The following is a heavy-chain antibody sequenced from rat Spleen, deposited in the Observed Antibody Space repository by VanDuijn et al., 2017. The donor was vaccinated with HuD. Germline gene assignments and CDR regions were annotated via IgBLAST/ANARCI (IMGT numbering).Heavy chain of an antibody. J-gene: IGHJ2*01. V-gene: IGHV5-22*01. CDR3: ARSVFDY. CDR1: GFTFSDYY. Sequence: EVQLVESGGGLVQPGRSLKLSCAASGFTFSDYYMAWVRQAPKKGLEWVASISNEGSITYYGDSVKGRFTISRDNAKSTLYLQMNSLRPEDTASYYCARSVFDYWGQGVMVTVSS. CDR2: ISNEGSIT.